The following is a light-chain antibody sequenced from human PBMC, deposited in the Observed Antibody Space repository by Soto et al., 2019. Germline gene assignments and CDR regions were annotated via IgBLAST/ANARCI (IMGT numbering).Light chain of an antibody. CDR1: SSDVGGYNY. CDR3: CSYAGSYTPDV. CDR2: DVS. Sequence: QSALTQPRSVSGSPGQSVTISCTGTSSDVGGYNYVSWYQQHPGKAPKLMIYDVSKRPSGVPDRFSGSKSGNTASLTISGLQAEDEADYYSCSYAGSYTPDVFGTGTKVTVL. J-gene: IGLJ1*01. V-gene: IGLV2-11*01.